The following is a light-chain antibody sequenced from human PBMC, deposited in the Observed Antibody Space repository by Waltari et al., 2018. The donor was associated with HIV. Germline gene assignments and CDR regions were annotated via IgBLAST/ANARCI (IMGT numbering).Light chain of an antibody. V-gene: IGLV1-44*01. J-gene: IGLJ1*01. CDR2: SNN. Sequence: QSVLAQPPQASGTPGPRLTISSSGSTSTIGGNTISWYQQLPGTAPKLLIYSNNARPSGVPDRLSGSTSGTSASLVISGLQSEDEADYYCAAWDDSLKGGAFGTGTKVTVL. CDR3: AAWDDSLKGGA. CDR1: TSTIGGNT.